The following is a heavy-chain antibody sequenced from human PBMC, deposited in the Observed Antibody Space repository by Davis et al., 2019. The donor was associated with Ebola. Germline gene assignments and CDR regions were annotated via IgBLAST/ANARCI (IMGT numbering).Heavy chain of an antibody. D-gene: IGHD6-19*01. CDR2: INAGNGNT. CDR1: GYIFTSYA. J-gene: IGHJ4*02. CDR3: ARDSSSGWYFDY. V-gene: IGHV1-3*01. Sequence: ASVKDSCKASGYIFTSYAIHWVRQAPGQRLEWVGWINAGNGNTKYSQKFQGRVTITRDTSASTAYMELSSLRSEDTAVYYCARDSSSGWYFDYWGQGTLVTVSS.